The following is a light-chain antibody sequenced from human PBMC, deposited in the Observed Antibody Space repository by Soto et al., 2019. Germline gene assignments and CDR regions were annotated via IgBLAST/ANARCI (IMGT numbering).Light chain of an antibody. Sequence: QSVLTQPASVSGSPGQSITISCTGTSSDVGSYNLVSWYQQHPGKAPKLMIYEVSKRPSGVSNRFSGSKSGNTASLTISGLQAEDEADYYCCSYAGSSTRVLFGGGTKLTVL. V-gene: IGLV2-23*02. CDR1: SSDVGSYNL. CDR3: CSYAGSSTRVL. CDR2: EVS. J-gene: IGLJ2*01.